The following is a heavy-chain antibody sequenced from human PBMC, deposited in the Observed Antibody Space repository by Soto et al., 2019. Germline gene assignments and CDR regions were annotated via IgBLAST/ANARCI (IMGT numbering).Heavy chain of an antibody. D-gene: IGHD2-15*01. Sequence: GGSLRLSCSSSGFTFNTYTINWVRQAPGKGLEWVSSISSSSNYIYYADSVKGRFTISRDNAKNSLYLQMNSLGAEDTAVYYCARGYCSGGSCHSSDYWGQGTLVTVSS. J-gene: IGHJ4*02. V-gene: IGHV3-21*01. CDR2: ISSSSNYI. CDR3: ARGYCSGGSCHSSDY. CDR1: GFTFNTYT.